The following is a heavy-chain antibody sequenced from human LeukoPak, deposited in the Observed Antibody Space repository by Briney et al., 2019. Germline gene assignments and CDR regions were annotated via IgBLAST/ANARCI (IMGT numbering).Heavy chain of an antibody. CDR1: GGSISSYY. V-gene: IGHV4-59*08. Sequence: PSETLSLTCTVSGGSISSYYWSWIRQLPGKGLEYIGYIYYSGNTNSNPSLNSRVTISVDTSKNQFSLKLSSVTAADTAVYYCARRGSGASLEYYFDLWGRGTLVTVSS. CDR2: IYYSGNT. J-gene: IGHJ2*01. CDR3: ARRGSGASLEYYFDL. D-gene: IGHD1-14*01.